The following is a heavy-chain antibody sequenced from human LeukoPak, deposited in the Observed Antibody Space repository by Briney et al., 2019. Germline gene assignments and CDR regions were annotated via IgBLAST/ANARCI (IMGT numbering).Heavy chain of an antibody. J-gene: IGHJ4*02. CDR3: ASGGSSGYYYLFDY. V-gene: IGHV4-39*01. Sequence: SETLSLTCTVSGGSISSSSYYWGWIRQPPGKGLEWIASLYYSGSTYYNPSLKSRVTLSVDPSKNQFSLKLSSVTAADTAVYYCASGGSSGYYYLFDYWGQGTLVTVSS. D-gene: IGHD3-22*01. CDR2: LYYSGST. CDR1: GGSISSSSYY.